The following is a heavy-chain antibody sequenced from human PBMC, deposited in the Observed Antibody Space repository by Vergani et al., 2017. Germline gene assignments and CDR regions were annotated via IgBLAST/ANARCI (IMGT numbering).Heavy chain of an antibody. Sequence: QVQLQESGPGLVKPSQTLSLTCTVSGGSISSGGYYWSWIRQHPGKGLEWIGYIYYSGSTYYNPSLKSRFTISVDTSKNQFSLKLSSVTAADTAVYYCARGHXYYYDSSGYYKVLDYFDYWGQGTLVTVSS. CDR1: GGSISSGGYY. D-gene: IGHD3-22*01. CDR3: ARGHXYYYDSSGYYKVLDYFDY. J-gene: IGHJ4*02. V-gene: IGHV4-31*03. CDR2: IYYSGST.